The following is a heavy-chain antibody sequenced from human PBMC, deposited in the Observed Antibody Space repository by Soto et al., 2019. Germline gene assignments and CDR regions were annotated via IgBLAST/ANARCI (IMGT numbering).Heavy chain of an antibody. CDR2: INHSGST. CDR1: GGSFSGYY. D-gene: IGHD6-19*01. V-gene: IGHV4-34*01. J-gene: IGHJ1*01. CDR3: ARGRTSLYSSGWYLYFQH. Sequence: SETLSLTCAVYGGSFSGYYWSWIRQPPGKGLEWIGEINHSGSTNYNPSLKSRVTISVDTSKNQFSLKLSSVTAADTAVYYCARGRTSLYSSGWYLYFQHWGQGTLVTVSS.